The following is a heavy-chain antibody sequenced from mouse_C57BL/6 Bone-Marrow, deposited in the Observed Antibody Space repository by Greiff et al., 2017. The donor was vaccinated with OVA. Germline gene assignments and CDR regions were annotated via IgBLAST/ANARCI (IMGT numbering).Heavy chain of an antibody. Sequence: EVQRVESGEGLVKPGGSLKLSCAASGFTFSSYAMSWVRQTPEKRLEWVAYISSGGGYIYYADTVKGRFTISRDNARNTLYLQMSSLKSEDTAMYYCTRDHDGYSYYYAMDYWGQGTSVTVSS. D-gene: IGHD2-3*01. CDR1: GFTFSSYA. CDR3: TRDHDGYSYYYAMDY. CDR2: ISSGGGYI. V-gene: IGHV5-9-1*02. J-gene: IGHJ4*01.